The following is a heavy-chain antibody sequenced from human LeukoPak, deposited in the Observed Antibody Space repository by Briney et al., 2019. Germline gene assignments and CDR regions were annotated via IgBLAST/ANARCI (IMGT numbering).Heavy chain of an antibody. CDR3: ARDRSLSPYYYGSGSYYNFVY. Sequence: VASVKVSCKASGGTFSSYAISWVRQAPGQGLEWMGGIIPIFGTANYAQKFQGRVTITADESTSTAYMELSNLRSEDTAVYYCARDRSLSPYYYGSGSYYNFVYWGQGTLVTVSS. V-gene: IGHV1-69*13. CDR1: GGTFSSYA. CDR2: IIPIFGTA. D-gene: IGHD3-10*01. J-gene: IGHJ4*02.